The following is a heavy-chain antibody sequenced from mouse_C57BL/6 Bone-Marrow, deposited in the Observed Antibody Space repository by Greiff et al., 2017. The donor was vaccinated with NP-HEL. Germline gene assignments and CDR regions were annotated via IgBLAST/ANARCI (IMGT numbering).Heavy chain of an antibody. D-gene: IGHD6-5*01. Sequence: QVQLQQSGAELAKPGASVKLSCKASGYTFTSYWMHWVKQRPGQGLEWIGYINPSSGYTKYNQKFKDKVTLTADKSSSIAYMQLSSLTYEDSAVYNCARGLCRRGFYAMDYWGQGTSVTVSS. CDR1: GYTFTSYW. CDR3: ARGLCRRGFYAMDY. CDR2: INPSSGYT. V-gene: IGHV1-7*01. J-gene: IGHJ4*01.